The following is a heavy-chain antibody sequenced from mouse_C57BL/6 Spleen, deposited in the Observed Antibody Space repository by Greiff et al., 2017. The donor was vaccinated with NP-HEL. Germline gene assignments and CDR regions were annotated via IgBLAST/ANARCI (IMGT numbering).Heavy chain of an antibody. CDR3: ARSNDGYYVEMDY. J-gene: IGHJ4*01. CDR1: GYAFTNYL. Sequence: QVQLKESGAELVRPGTSVKVSCKASGYAFTNYLIEWVKQRPGQGLEWIGVINPGSGGTNYNEKFKGKATLTADKSSSTAYMQLSSLTSEDSAVYFCARSNDGYYVEMDYWGQGTSVTVSS. CDR2: INPGSGGT. V-gene: IGHV1-54*01. D-gene: IGHD2-3*01.